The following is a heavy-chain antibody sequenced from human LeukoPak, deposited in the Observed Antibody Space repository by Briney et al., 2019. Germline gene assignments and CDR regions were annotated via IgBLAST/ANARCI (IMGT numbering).Heavy chain of an antibody. CDR2: DSFDGGVQ. V-gene: IGHV3-30*03. D-gene: IGHD6-13*01. CDR3: ARDGLELGFDY. CDR1: GFAFNTYG. Sequence: GGSLRLSCAASGFAFNTYGMQWVRQAPGKGLEWVAVDSFDGGVQYYADSVRGRFTISRDNSKNTLYLQMNSLRAEDTAVYYCARDGLELGFDYWGQGTLVTVSS. J-gene: IGHJ4*02.